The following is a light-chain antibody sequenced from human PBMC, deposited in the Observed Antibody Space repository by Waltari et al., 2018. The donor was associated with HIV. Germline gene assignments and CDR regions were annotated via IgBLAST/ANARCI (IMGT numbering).Light chain of an antibody. J-gene: IGLJ2*01. CDR2: DVT. Sequence: QSALAQPPSASGSAGQSVTISCTGTSSDVGAYNYVSWYQQHPGKSPKLIIYDVTKRPSGLPDRFSGSKSGNTASLTVSGLQGEDEADYYCSSYADSDTPVVFGGGTKLTVL. CDR3: SSYADSDTPVV. V-gene: IGLV2-8*01. CDR1: SSDVGAYNY.